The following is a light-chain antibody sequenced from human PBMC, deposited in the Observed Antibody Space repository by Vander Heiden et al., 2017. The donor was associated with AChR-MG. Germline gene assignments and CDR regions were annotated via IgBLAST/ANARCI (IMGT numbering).Light chain of an antibody. CDR3: GAWDSGLSAGV. V-gene: IGLV1-51*01. CDR2: DND. CDR1: APNVGTNY. J-gene: IGLJ1*01. Sequence: HSVLTQPPSVSAAPGQRVPISCSRRAPNVGTNYVSWYQQVPGTAPKLLIYDNDKRPAGIPGRFSGSKSGTSATLVITGLQPGDEADYYCGAWDSGLSAGVFGTGTQVTV.